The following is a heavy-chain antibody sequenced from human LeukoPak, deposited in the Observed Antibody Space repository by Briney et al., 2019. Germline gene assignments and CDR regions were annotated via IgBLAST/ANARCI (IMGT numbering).Heavy chain of an antibody. Sequence: GGSLRLSCAASGFTFSIYSMNWVRQAPGKGLEWVSYISSSSSTIYYADSVKGRFTISRDDAKNSLYLQMNSLRAEDTAVYYCTRVGSSGSVDYWGQGTLVTVSS. CDR1: GFTFSIYS. J-gene: IGHJ4*02. CDR3: TRVGSSGSVDY. V-gene: IGHV3-48*01. D-gene: IGHD7-27*01. CDR2: ISSSSSTI.